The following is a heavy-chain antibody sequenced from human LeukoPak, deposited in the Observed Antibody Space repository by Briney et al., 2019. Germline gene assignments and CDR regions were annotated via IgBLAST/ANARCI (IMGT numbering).Heavy chain of an antibody. CDR2: ISYDGSNK. V-gene: IGHV3-30*18. J-gene: IGHJ6*02. CDR3: AKDPSGDSFGSYGMDV. CDR1: GFTFSSYD. D-gene: IGHD5-18*01. Sequence: PGRSLRLSCAASGFTFSSYDMHWVREAPGKGREWVAVISYDGSNKYYAASVKGRFTISRDNSKNTLYLQMNSRRPEDTAVYYCAKDPSGDSFGSYGMDVWGQGTTVTVSS.